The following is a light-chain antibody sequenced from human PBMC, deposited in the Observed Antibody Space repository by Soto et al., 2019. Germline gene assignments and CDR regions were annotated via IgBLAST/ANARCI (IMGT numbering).Light chain of an antibody. V-gene: IGLV2-14*01. J-gene: IGLJ1*01. CDR2: DVS. CDR1: SSDVRGYNY. CDR3: SSYTTSSTLGV. Sequence: QSALTQPASVSGSPGQSITISCTGTSSDVRGYNYVSWYQQHPGKAPKLMIYDVSNRPSGVSDRFSGSKSGNTASLTISGLQAEDEADYYCSSYTTSSTLGVFGTGTKLTVL.